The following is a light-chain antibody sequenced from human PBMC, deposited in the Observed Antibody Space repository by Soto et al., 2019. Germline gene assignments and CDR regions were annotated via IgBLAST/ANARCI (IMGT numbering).Light chain of an antibody. CDR1: QSVSSN. V-gene: IGKV3-15*01. J-gene: IGKJ1*01. CDR2: GAS. CDR3: QQYNNWPQT. Sequence: EIVMTQSPATLSVSPGERATLSCRASQSVSSNLAWYQQKPGQAPRLLIYGASTRATGIPARFSGSGSGTEFTLTISSLQPEDFAVYYCQQYNNWPQTFGQGTKVEI.